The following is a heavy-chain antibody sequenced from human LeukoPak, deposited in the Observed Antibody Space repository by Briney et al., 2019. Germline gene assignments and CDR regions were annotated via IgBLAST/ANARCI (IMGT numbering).Heavy chain of an antibody. CDR2: IYYSGST. D-gene: IGHD3-16*01. J-gene: IGHJ3*02. CDR3: AVGLLRESYDAFDI. CDR1: GGSISSSSYY. Sequence: PSETLSLTCTVSGGSISSSSYYWGWIRQPPGKGLEWIGSIYYSGSTYYNPSLKSRVTISVDTSKNQFSLKLSSVTAADTAVYYCAVGLLRESYDAFDIWGQGTMVTVSS. V-gene: IGHV4-39*01.